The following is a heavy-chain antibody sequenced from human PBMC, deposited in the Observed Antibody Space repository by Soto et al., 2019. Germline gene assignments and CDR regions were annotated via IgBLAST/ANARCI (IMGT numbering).Heavy chain of an antibody. CDR3: ARDLFRSSYYYFNY. J-gene: IGHJ4*02. CDR1: GGSISSYY. Sequence: SETLSLTCTVSGGSISSYYWSWIRQSPGKGLEWIGYIYYRGNTNYNPSLKSRVTISVDTSKNQFSLKLRSVTAADTAVYYCARDLFRSSYYYFNYWGQGTLVTVSS. D-gene: IGHD4-4*01. CDR2: IYYRGNT. V-gene: IGHV4-59*01.